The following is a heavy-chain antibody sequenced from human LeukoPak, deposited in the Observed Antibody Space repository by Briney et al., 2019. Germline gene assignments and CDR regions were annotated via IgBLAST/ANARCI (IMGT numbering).Heavy chain of an antibody. J-gene: IGHJ4*02. CDR1: GFTFSSYW. V-gene: IGHV4-34*01. Sequence: PGGSLRLSCAASGFTFSSYWMSWIRQPPGKGLEWIGEINHSGSTNYNPSLKSRVTISVDTSKNQFSLKLSSVTAADTAVYYCARGLLWFGEPPRDWGQGTLVTVSS. D-gene: IGHD3-10*01. CDR2: INHSGST. CDR3: ARGLLWFGEPPRD.